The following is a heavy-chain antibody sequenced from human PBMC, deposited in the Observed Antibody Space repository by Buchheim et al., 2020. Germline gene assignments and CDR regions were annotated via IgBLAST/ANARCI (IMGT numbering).Heavy chain of an antibody. J-gene: IGHJ4*02. CDR2: INHSGST. Sequence: QVQLQQWGAGFLKPSETLSLTCAVYGGSFCVYYWSWIRQSPEKGLEWIGDINHSGSTNYSPSLKSRVTISVDTTKNPFSLKLNSVTAADTAVYYCARGVAAAADGDFDYWGQGTL. D-gene: IGHD6-13*01. CDR3: ARGVAAAADGDFDY. CDR1: GGSFCVYY. V-gene: IGHV4-34*02.